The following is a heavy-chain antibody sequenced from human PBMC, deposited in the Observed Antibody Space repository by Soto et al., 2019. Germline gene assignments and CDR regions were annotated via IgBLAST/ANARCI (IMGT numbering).Heavy chain of an antibody. D-gene: IGHD4-17*01. CDR2: IYYSGST. Sequence: QVQLQESGPGLVKPSQTLSLTCTVSGGSISSGGYYWSWIRQHPGKGLEWIGYIYYSGSTYYNPSLKSRVTISVDTSKNQFSLKLSSVTAADTAVYYCARDFSPSTVTTFGIRYFDYWGQGTLVTVSS. V-gene: IGHV4-31*03. CDR1: GGSISSGGYY. J-gene: IGHJ4*02. CDR3: ARDFSPSTVTTFGIRYFDY.